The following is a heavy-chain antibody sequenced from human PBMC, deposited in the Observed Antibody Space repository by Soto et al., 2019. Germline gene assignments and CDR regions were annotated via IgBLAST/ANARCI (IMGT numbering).Heavy chain of an antibody. CDR1: GGSISSSSYY. J-gene: IGHJ4*02. CDR2: IYYGGST. CDR3: ARGEGYSFAHDY. V-gene: IGHV4-61*01. D-gene: IGHD5-18*01. Sequence: LSLTCTVSGGSISSSSYYWSWIRQPPGKGLEWIGYIYYGGSTDYNPSLKSRVTMSGDTSKNQLSLKLNSVAAADTAVYYCARGEGYSFAHDYWGQGIQVTVSS.